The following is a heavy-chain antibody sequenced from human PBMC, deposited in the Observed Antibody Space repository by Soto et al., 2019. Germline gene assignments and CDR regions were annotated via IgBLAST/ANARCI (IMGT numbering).Heavy chain of an antibody. Sequence: ASVKVSCKASVGTFSSYAISCVRQAPGQGLEWMGGIIPIFGTANYAQKFQGRVTITADESTSTAYMELSSLRSEDTAVYYCARGPREGDYYYGMDVWGQGTTVTVSS. V-gene: IGHV1-69*13. CDR2: IIPIFGTA. CDR3: ARGPREGDYYYGMDV. CDR1: VGTFSSYA. J-gene: IGHJ6*02.